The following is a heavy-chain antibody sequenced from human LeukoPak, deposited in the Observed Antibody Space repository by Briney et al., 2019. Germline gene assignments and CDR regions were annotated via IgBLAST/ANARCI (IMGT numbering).Heavy chain of an antibody. D-gene: IGHD2-15*01. J-gene: IGHJ6*02. CDR2: IYSGGST. CDR3: ARVFGYCSGGSCYPYYYGMDV. V-gene: IGHV3-53*01. Sequence: GGSLRLSCAASGFTVCSNYMSWVRQAPGKGLEWVSVIYSGGSTYYADSVKGRFTISRDNSKNTLYLQMNSLRAEDTAVYYCARVFGYCSGGSCYPYYYGMDVWGQGTTVTVSS. CDR1: GFTVCSNY.